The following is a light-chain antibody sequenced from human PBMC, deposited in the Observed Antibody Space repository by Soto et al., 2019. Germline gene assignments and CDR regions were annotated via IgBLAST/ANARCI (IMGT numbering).Light chain of an antibody. V-gene: IGLV2-11*01. J-gene: IGLJ2*01. CDR1: SSDVGGYNY. Sequence: QYALTQPRSVSGSPGQSVTISCTGTSSDVGGYNYVSWYQQHPGKAPKLMIYDVSQRPSGVPDRFSGSKSGNTASLTISGLQTDDEADYYCCSYAGSYTFGAFGGGTKLTVL. CDR3: CSYAGSYTFGA. CDR2: DVS.